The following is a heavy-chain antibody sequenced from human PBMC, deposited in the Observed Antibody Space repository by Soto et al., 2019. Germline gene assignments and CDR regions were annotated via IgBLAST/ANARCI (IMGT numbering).Heavy chain of an antibody. CDR3: ARLVTTRTNTGLDP. D-gene: IGHD4-17*01. Sequence: SETLSLTCTVSGGSISSYYWSWIRQPPGKGLEWIGYIYYSGSTNYNPSLKSRVTISVDTSKNQFSLKLSSVTAADTAVYYCARLVTTRTNTGLDPWGQGTLVTVSS. CDR1: GGSISSYY. CDR2: IYYSGST. V-gene: IGHV4-59*08. J-gene: IGHJ5*02.